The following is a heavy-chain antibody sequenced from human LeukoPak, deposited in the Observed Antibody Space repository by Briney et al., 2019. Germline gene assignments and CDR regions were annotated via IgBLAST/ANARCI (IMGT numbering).Heavy chain of an antibody. CDR2: ISGSGGST. V-gene: IGHV3-23*01. J-gene: IGHJ4*02. CDR3: SKTLQPGLVVAGFDY. D-gene: IGHD6-19*01. CDR1: GFTFSSYA. Sequence: GGSLRLSCAASGFTFSSYAMSWVRQAPGKGLEWVSAISGSGGSTYYADSVKGRFTISRDNSKNTLYLQMNGLRAGATAGYYCSKTLQPGLVVAGFDYWGQGTLVTVSS.